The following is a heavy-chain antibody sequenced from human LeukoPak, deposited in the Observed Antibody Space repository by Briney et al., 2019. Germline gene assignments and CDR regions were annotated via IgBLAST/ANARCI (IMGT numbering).Heavy chain of an antibody. CDR3: ARGAGYGWWFDP. CDR2: IYAGGNT. Sequence: GGSLRLSCTVSGFTVSSNYMAWVRQAPGKGLEWVSVIYAGGNTHYADSVKGRFTISRDNTKNTLYLQMSSLGVEDTAVYYCARGAGYGWWFDPWGQGTLVTVSS. J-gene: IGHJ5*02. V-gene: IGHV3-53*01. D-gene: IGHD5-12*01. CDR1: GFTVSSNY.